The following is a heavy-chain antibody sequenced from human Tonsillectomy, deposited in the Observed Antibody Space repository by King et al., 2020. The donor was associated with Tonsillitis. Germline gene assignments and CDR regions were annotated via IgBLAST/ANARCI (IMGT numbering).Heavy chain of an antibody. J-gene: IGHJ4*02. CDR3: AREGTTGGIDY. V-gene: IGHV1-46*03. CDR2: INPSGGST. CDR1: RYTFTSYY. Sequence: VQLVQTGAEVKKPGASVKVSCKASRYTFTSYYMHWVRQAPGQGLEWMGIINPSGGSTSYAQKFQGRATMTRDTSTSTVYMELSSLRSEDTAVYYCAREGTTGGIDYWGQGTLVTVSS. D-gene: IGHD3-16*01.